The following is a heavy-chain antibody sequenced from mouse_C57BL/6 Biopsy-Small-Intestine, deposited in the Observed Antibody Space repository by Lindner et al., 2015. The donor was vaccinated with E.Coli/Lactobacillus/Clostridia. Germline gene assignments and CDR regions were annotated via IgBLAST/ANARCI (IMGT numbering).Heavy chain of an antibody. CDR1: GYAFTNYL. CDR3: ARFRNGYYPYAMDY. D-gene: IGHD2-3*01. Sequence: VQLQESGAELVRPGTSVKVSCKASGYAFTNYLIEWVKQRPGQGLEWIGVINPGSGGTNYNEKFKGKATLTADKSSSTAYMQLSSLTSEDSAVYFCARFRNGYYPYAMDYWGQGTSVTVSS. J-gene: IGHJ4*01. CDR2: INPGSGGT. V-gene: IGHV1-54*01.